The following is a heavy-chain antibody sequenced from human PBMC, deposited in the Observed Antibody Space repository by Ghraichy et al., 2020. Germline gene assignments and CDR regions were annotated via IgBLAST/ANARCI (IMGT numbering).Heavy chain of an antibody. V-gene: IGHV4-34*01. Sequence: SESLSLTCAVSGGSFSGYYWSWIRQPPGKGLEWIGVINHSGRTNCNPSLTSRVTISVDTSKNQFSLTLTSVTVADTAVYDCAKGIEHDFWGGNYSDAFDVGCQGTVVTVPS. CDR1: GGSFSGYY. CDR3: AKGIEHDFWGGNYSDAFDV. D-gene: IGHD3-3*01. CDR2: INHSGRT. J-gene: IGHJ3*01.